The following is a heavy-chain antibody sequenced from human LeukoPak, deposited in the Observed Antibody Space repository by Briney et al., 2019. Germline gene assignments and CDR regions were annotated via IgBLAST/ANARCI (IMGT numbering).Heavy chain of an antibody. Sequence: PGGSLRLPCAASGFTFSSYSMNWVRQAPGRGLEWVAVISYDGSDKYYADSVKGRFTFSRDNSKNTLFLQVNSLRAGDTAVYYCVAGLLGGWGQGTLVTVSS. J-gene: IGHJ4*02. CDR2: ISYDGSDK. CDR1: GFTFSSYS. V-gene: IGHV3-30*03. CDR3: VAGLLGG. D-gene: IGHD3-16*01.